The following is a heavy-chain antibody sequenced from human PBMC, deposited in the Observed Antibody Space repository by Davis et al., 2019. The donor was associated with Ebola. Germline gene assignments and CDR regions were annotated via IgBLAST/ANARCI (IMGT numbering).Heavy chain of an antibody. Sequence: GESLKISCAASGLTFSSYAMSWVRQAPGKGLEWVSAISGGGGSTYYADSVKGRFTISRDNSKNTLYLQMNSLRAEDTAVYYCAKGARREGAFDIWGQGTMVTVSS. J-gene: IGHJ3*02. CDR2: ISGGGGST. V-gene: IGHV3-23*01. CDR1: GLTFSSYA. CDR3: AKGARREGAFDI.